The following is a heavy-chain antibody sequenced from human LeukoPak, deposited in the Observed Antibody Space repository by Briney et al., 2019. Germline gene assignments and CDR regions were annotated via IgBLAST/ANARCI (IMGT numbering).Heavy chain of an antibody. CDR3: AKDGDSGYYIDY. V-gene: IGHV3-53*01. Sequence: GGSLRLSCAATGLTVSSNFMSWVRQAPGKGLEWVSVIYGGGSTYYADSVKGRFTISRDNSKNTLYLQMNSLRAEDTAVYYCAKDGDSGYYIDYWGQGTLVTVSS. CDR2: IYGGGST. D-gene: IGHD5-12*01. J-gene: IGHJ4*02. CDR1: GLTVSSNF.